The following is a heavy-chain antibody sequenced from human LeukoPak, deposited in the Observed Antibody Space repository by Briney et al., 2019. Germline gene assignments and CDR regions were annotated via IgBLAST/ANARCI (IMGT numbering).Heavy chain of an antibody. CDR1: GFIFRNYG. V-gene: IGHV3-23*01. J-gene: IGHJ6*03. CDR2: ISPRGGGT. D-gene: IGHD3-3*01. CDR3: ANTPLFGVVDYYYMDV. Sequence: PGGSLRLSCAASGFIFRNYGMNWVRQAPGKGLEWLSGISPRGGGTYYADSVKGRFTISRDNSKNTLYLQMNSLRAEDTAVYYCANTPLFGVVDYYYMDVWGKGTTVTVSS.